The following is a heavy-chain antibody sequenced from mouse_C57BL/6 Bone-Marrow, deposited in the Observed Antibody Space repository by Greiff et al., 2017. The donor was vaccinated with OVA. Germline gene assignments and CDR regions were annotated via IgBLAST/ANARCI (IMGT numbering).Heavy chain of an antibody. V-gene: IGHV1-81*01. CDR3: AREGSNYDYFDY. CDR2: IYPRSGNT. J-gene: IGHJ2*01. CDR1: GYTFTSYG. D-gene: IGHD2-5*01. Sequence: QVQLQQSGAELARPGASVKLSCKASGYTFTSYGISWVKQRTGQGLEWIGEIYPRSGNTYYNEKLKGKATLTADKSSSTAYMELRSLTSEDSAVYFCAREGSNYDYFDYWGQGTTLTVSS.